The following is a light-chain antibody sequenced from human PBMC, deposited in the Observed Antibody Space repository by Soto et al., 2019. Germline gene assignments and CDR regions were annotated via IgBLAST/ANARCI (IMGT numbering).Light chain of an antibody. V-gene: IGLV4-69*01. CDR3: QTWGTGIHYV. CDR1: SGHSSYA. CDR2: LNSDGSH. Sequence: QSVLTQSPSASASLGASVKLTCTLSSGHSSYAIAWHQQQPEKGPRYLMKLNSDGSHSKGDGIPDRFSGSSSGAERCLTISSLQSEDEADYYCQTWGTGIHYVFGTGTKLTVL. J-gene: IGLJ1*01.